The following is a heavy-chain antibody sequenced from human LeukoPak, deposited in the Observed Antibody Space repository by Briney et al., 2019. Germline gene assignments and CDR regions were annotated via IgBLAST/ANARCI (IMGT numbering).Heavy chain of an antibody. J-gene: IGHJ3*02. CDR3: ARPRGYCSGGSCQYAFDI. D-gene: IGHD2-15*01. CDR1: GGSLSGSYY. Sequence: SETLSLTCTVSGGSLSGSYYWAWIRQPPGKGLEWIGNNDYRGSNYYNPSLKSRVTISVDTFKNQFSLKLSSVTAADTAVYYCARPRGYCSGGSCQYAFDIWGQGTMLTVSS. V-gene: IGHV4-39*01. CDR2: NDYRGSN.